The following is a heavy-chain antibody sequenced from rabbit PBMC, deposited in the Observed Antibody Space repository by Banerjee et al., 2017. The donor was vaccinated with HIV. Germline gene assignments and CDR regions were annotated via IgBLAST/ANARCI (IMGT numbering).Heavy chain of an antibody. J-gene: IGHJ4*01. D-gene: IGHD8-1*01. Sequence: QEQLEESGGDLVKPEGSLTLTCTASGFSFSNKYVMCWVRQAPGKGLEWIACINTISGDTVYATWAKGRFTISKASWTTVTLQMTSLTAADTATYFCARGSTYYYYFNLWGPGTLVTVS. CDR2: INTISGDT. CDR3: ARGSTYYYYFNL. V-gene: IGHV1S45*01. CDR1: GFSFSNKYV.